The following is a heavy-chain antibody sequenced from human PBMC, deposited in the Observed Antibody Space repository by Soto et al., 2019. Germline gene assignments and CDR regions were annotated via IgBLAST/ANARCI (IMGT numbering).Heavy chain of an antibody. J-gene: IGHJ3*02. CDR3: ATYLYSSSWYRVDAFDI. D-gene: IGHD6-13*01. CDR1: GFTFSDYY. CDR2: ISSSGSTI. V-gene: IGHV3-11*01. Sequence: QVQLVESGGGLVKPGGSLRPSCAASGFTFSDYYMSWIRQAPGKGLEWVSYISSSGSTIYYADSVKGRFTISRDNAKNSLYLQMNSLRAEDTAVYYCATYLYSSSWYRVDAFDIWGQGTMVTVSS.